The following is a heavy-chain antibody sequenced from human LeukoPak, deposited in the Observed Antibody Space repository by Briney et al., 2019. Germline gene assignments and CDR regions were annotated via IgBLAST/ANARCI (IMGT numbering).Heavy chain of an antibody. CDR2: ISRDVTVT. Sequence: PGGSLRLSCVGSQFSFTNNWMHWVRQVPGKGLMCVSRISRDVTVTDYADSVKGRFAISRDNAKNTLYLEMNSLRGEDTGLFYCVREVGAPGSFDIWGQGTLVTVSS. CDR1: QFSFTNNW. CDR3: VREVGAPGSFDI. J-gene: IGHJ3*02. D-gene: IGHD1-26*01. V-gene: IGHV3-74*01.